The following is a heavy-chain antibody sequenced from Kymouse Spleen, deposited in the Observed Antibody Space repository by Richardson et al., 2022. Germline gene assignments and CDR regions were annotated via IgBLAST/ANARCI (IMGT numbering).Heavy chain of an antibody. CDR2: IWYDGSNK. Sequence: QVQLVESGGGVVQPGRSLRLSCAASGFTFSSYGMHWVRQAPGKGLEWVAVIWYDGSNKYYADSVKGRFTISRDNSKNTLYLQMNSLRAEDTAVYYCARDLYNWNFDAFDIWGQGTMVTVSS. D-gene: IGHD1-7*01. V-gene: IGHV3-33*01. CDR3: ARDLYNWNFDAFDI. CDR1: GFTFSSYG. J-gene: IGHJ3*02.